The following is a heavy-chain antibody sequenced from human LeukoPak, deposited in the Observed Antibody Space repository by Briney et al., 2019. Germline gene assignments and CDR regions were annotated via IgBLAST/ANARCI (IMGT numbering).Heavy chain of an antibody. Sequence: SETLSLTCAVYGGSFSDYYWSWIRQPPGKGLEWIGEINHSGSTTYNPSLKSRVTISVDTSKNQFSLKLSSVTAADTAVYYCARLVYSDSGGYSFFDYWGQGTLVTVSS. D-gene: IGHD3-10*01. CDR3: ARLVYSDSGGYSFFDY. CDR2: INHSGST. CDR1: GGSFSDYY. V-gene: IGHV4-34*01. J-gene: IGHJ4*02.